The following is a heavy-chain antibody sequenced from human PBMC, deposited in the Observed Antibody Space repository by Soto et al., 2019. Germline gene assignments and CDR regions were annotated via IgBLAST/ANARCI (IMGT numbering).Heavy chain of an antibody. Sequence: QVQLQESGPGLVKPSETLSLTCTVSGGSISSYYWSWIRQPPGKGLEWIGYIYYSGSTNYNPSLKSRVTISVDTSKNQFSLKLSSVTAADTAVYYCARVRYKIAAAGTLPCYFDYWGQGTLVTVSS. CDR1: GGSISSYY. CDR3: ARVRYKIAAAGTLPCYFDY. J-gene: IGHJ4*02. CDR2: IYYSGST. V-gene: IGHV4-59*01. D-gene: IGHD6-13*01.